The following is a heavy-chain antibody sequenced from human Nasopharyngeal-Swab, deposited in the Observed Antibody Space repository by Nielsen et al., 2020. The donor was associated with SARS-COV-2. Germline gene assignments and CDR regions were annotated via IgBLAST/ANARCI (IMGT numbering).Heavy chain of an antibody. CDR3: ANLLAGTHYYYGMDV. CDR1: GFTFDDYA. Sequence: GGSLRLSCAASGFTFDDYAMHWVRQAPGKGPEWVSGISWNSGSIGYADSVKGRFTISRDNAKNSLYLQMNSLRAEDTALYYCANLLAGTHYYYGMDVWGQGTTVTVSS. D-gene: IGHD3-3*02. CDR2: ISWNSGSI. J-gene: IGHJ6*02. V-gene: IGHV3-9*01.